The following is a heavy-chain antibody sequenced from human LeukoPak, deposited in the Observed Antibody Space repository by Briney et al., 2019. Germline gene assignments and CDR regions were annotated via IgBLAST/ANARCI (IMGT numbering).Heavy chain of an antibody. CDR1: GLNVKNNY. Sequence: GGSLRLSCVTSGLNVKNNYMFWVRQSPVKGLEWVSIIYSGGNTFYADSVKGRFTISRDNSKNTLYLQMNSLRAEDMAVYYCAKDAVATVTTVNWFDPWGQGTLVTVSS. D-gene: IGHD4-11*01. CDR2: IYSGGNT. CDR3: AKDAVATVTTVNWFDP. J-gene: IGHJ5*02. V-gene: IGHV3-53*01.